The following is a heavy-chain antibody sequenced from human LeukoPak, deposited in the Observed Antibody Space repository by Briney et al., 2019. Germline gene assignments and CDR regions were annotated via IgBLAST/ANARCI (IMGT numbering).Heavy chain of an antibody. CDR1: GFTFSSYA. J-gene: IGHJ5*02. CDR3: ARALLSAVTTFSLWFDP. V-gene: IGHV3-33*08. D-gene: IGHD4-17*01. CDR2: IWYDGSNK. Sequence: GGSLRLSCAASGFTFSSYAMHWVRQAPGKGLEWVAVIWYDGSNKYYADSVKGRFTISRDNSKNTLYLQMNSLRAEDTAVYYCARALLSAVTTFSLWFDPWGQGTLVTVSS.